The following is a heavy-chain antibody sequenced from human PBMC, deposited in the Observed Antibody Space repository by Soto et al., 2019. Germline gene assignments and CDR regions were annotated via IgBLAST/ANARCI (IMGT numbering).Heavy chain of an antibody. CDR3: ARGPGGDWWSGYSRANWFDP. CDR2: MNPNSGNT. V-gene: IGHV1-8*01. CDR1: GYTFTSYD. J-gene: IGHJ5*02. D-gene: IGHD3-3*01. Sequence: ASVKVSCKASGYTFTSYDINWVRQATGQGLEWIGWMNPNSGNTGYAQKFQGRVTMTRNTSISTAYMELSSLRSEDTAVYYCARGPGGDWWSGYSRANWFDPWGQGTLVTVSS.